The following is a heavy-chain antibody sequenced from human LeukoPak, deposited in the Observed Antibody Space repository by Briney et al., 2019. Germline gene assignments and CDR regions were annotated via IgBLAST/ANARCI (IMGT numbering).Heavy chain of an antibody. CDR2: INSDGSDT. CDR1: GFTFSNYW. Sequence: GGSLRLSCSASGFTFSNYWMHWVRQAPGKGLVWVSRINSDGSDTSYADSVKGRFTISRDNAKSTLYLEMNSLTVEDTAVYYCARGGTTVTTVIDYWGQGTLVTVSS. CDR3: ARGGTTVTTVIDY. V-gene: IGHV3-74*01. D-gene: IGHD4-17*01. J-gene: IGHJ4*02.